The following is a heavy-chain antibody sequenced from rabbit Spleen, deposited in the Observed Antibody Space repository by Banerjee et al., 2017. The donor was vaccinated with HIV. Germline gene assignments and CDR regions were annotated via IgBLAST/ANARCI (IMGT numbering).Heavy chain of an antibody. CDR2: IDAGYSGST. CDR3: ARDAGSGDYIDVYFDL. Sequence: QSLEESGGGLVQPEGSLTVTCTASGFSFSSSYYMCWVRQAPGKGLEWIACIDAGYSGSTYYASWAKGRFTISKTSSTTVTLQMTSLTVADTATYFCARDAGSGDYIDVYFDLWGPGTLVTVS. D-gene: IGHD8-1*01. J-gene: IGHJ4*01. V-gene: IGHV1S40*01. CDR1: GFSFSSSYY.